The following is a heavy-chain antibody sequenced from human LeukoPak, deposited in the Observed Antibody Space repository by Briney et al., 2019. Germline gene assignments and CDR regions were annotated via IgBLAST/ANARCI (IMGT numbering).Heavy chain of an antibody. Sequence: PGGSLRLSCAASGFTFSSYAMHWVRQAPGKGLEWVSVISYDGSNKYYADSVKGRFTISRDNSKNTLYLQMNSLRAEDTAVYYCARVHDFWSGGFDYWGQGTLVTVSS. V-gene: IGHV3-30-3*01. CDR3: ARVHDFWSGGFDY. J-gene: IGHJ4*02. CDR2: ISYDGSNK. D-gene: IGHD3-3*01. CDR1: GFTFSSYA.